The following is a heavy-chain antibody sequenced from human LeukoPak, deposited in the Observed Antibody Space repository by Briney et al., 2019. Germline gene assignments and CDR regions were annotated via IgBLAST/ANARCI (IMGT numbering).Heavy chain of an antibody. J-gene: IGHJ3*02. V-gene: IGHV1-8*01. CDR1: GYTFTSYD. Sequence: ASVKVSCKASGYTFTSYDINWVRQATGQGLEWMGWMNPNSGNTGYAQKFQGRVTMTRNTSISTAYMELSSLRSEDTAVYYCARERCSGGSCYLVAFDIWGQGTMVTVSS. CDR3: ARERCSGGSCYLVAFDI. CDR2: MNPNSGNT. D-gene: IGHD2-15*01.